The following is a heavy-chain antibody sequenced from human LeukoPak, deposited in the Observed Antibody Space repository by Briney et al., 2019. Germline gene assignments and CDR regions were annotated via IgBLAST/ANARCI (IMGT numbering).Heavy chain of an antibody. Sequence: GGSLRLSCAASGFTFSSHSMNWVRAPPGKGREGVSSISSSSSHIYYADPVTGRFTISRDNAKNSLDLQMNSLRAEDTAVYYCARDMSTGLNYFDYWGQGTLVTVSS. CDR3: ARDMSTGLNYFDY. V-gene: IGHV3-21*01. CDR1: GFTFSSHS. CDR2: ISSSSSHI. J-gene: IGHJ4*02. D-gene: IGHD1-14*01.